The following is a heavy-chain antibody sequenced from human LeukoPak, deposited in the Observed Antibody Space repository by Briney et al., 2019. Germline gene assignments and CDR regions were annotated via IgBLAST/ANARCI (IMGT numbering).Heavy chain of an antibody. V-gene: IGHV3-23*01. CDR3: AKCRITMVRGVYDY. CDR1: GFTFSSYS. CDR2: ISGSGGST. Sequence: GGSLRLSCAASGFTFSSYSMTWVRQAPGKGLEWVSAISGSGGSTYYADSVKGRFTISRDNSKNTLYLQMNSLRAEDTAVYYCAKCRITMVRGVYDYWGQGTLVTVSS. D-gene: IGHD3-10*01. J-gene: IGHJ4*02.